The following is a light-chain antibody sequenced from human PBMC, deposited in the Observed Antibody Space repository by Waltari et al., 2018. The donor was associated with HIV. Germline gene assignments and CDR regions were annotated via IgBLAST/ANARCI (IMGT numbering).Light chain of an antibody. CDR3: AAWNDRLSGYV. CDR1: SSNIGRNY. CDR2: TKK. V-gene: IGLV1-47*01. J-gene: IGLJ1*01. Sequence: QSVLTQSPSASGTPGQRVTISCSGSSSNIGRNYVYWYQQLPGTAPKLLIYTKKQRPSGVPDRFSGSKSGTSASLAISGLRSEDEADYYCAAWNDRLSGYVFGTGTKVTV.